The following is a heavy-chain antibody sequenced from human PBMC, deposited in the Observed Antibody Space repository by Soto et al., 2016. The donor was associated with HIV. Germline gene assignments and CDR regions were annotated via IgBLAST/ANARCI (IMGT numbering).Heavy chain of an antibody. J-gene: IGHJ4*02. Sequence: QVQLVQSGAEVEKPGASVKVSCKASGYTFSGYYMHWVRQAPGQGLEWMGWILPNTGGTKYAQNLQGRVTMTRNTSISTAYVEVTSLRADDTAVYYCVSYGYWGQGTLVTVSS. CDR2: ILPNTGGT. V-gene: IGHV1-2*02. CDR1: GYTFSGYY. CDR3: VSYGY. D-gene: IGHD3-16*01.